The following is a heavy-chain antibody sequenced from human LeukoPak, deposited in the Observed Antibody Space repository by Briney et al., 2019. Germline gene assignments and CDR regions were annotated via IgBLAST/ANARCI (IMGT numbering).Heavy chain of an antibody. CDR2: INSDGSST. D-gene: IGHD6-19*01. CDR3: ARANIAVAGTGDY. Sequence: GGSLRLSCAASGFTFSSYWMHWVRRAPGKGLVWVSRINSDGSSTSYADSVKGRFTISRDNAKNTLYLQMNSLRAEDTAVYYCARANIAVAGTGDYWGQGTLVTVSS. J-gene: IGHJ4*02. CDR1: GFTFSSYW. V-gene: IGHV3-74*01.